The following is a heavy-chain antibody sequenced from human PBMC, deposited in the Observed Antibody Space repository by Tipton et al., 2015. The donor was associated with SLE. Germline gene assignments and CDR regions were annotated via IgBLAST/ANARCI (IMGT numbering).Heavy chain of an antibody. CDR1: GGSFSDYY. CDR3: ARDLNYDFWSGLDAFDI. D-gene: IGHD3-3*01. Sequence: TLSLTCAVYGGSFSDYYWGWIRQPPGKGLEWIGRIYHSGSTYYNPSLKSRVTISVDTSKNQFSLKLSSVTAADTAVYYCARDLNYDFWSGLDAFDIWGQGTMVTVSS. J-gene: IGHJ3*02. V-gene: IGHV4-38-2*02. CDR2: IYHSGST.